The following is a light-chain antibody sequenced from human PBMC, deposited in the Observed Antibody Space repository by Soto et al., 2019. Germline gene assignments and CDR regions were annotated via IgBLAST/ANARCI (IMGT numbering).Light chain of an antibody. CDR2: KAS. J-gene: IGKJ4*01. CDR3: QHYDTYPLT. V-gene: IGKV1-5*03. CDR1: QSISTL. Sequence: DIQMTQSPATLSASVGDSVTITCRGSQSISTLLAWYQQKPGKAPKLLVYKASSLASGVPSRFSGSGSGTEFTLTISSLQSDDFATYYCQHYDTYPLTFGGGTKVDI.